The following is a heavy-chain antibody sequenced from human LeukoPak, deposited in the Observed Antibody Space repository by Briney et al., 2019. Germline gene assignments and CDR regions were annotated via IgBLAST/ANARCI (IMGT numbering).Heavy chain of an antibody. D-gene: IGHD3-22*01. CDR2: ISNDGSNK. J-gene: IGHJ4*02. Sequence: GGSLRLSCATSGFTFSSYGMHSVRQAPGKGLEWEAVISNDGSNKYYAGSVKGRFTISTDNSKNTLYLQMNSLRGEDSAVYYCAQEDCYDCSAYLGHWGQGILVTVSS. CDR1: GFTFSSYG. CDR3: AQEDCYDCSAYLGH. V-gene: IGHV3-30*18.